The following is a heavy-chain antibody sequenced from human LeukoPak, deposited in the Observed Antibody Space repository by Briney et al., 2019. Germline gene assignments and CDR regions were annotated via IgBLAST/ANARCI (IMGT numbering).Heavy chain of an antibody. V-gene: IGHV3-30*02. CDR2: IRYDGINK. CDR3: ARASGYYYNDAFDI. Sequence: GGSLRLSCAASGFTFSSYGMHWVRQAPGKGLEWVAFIRYDGINKYYADSVKGRFTISRDNSKNTLYLQMNSLRAEDTAVYYCARASGYYYNDAFDIWGQGTMVTVSS. CDR1: GFTFSSYG. D-gene: IGHD3-22*01. J-gene: IGHJ3*02.